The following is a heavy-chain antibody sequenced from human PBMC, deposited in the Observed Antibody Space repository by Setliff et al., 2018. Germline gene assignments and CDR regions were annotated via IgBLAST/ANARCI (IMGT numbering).Heavy chain of an antibody. D-gene: IGHD3-3*01. V-gene: IGHV3-7*01. Sequence: GGSLRLSCAASGFTFSRYWMSWVRQAPGKGLEWVANIKQDGSEKYYVDSVKGRFTISRDNAKNSLYLQMNSLRAEDTAVYYCASPFPHGWSGYYGVGWFDPWGQGTLVTVSS. J-gene: IGHJ5*02. CDR1: GFTFSRYW. CDR3: ASPFPHGWSGYYGVGWFDP. CDR2: IKQDGSEK.